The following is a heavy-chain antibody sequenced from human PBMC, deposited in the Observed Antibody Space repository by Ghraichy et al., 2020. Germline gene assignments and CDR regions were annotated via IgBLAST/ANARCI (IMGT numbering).Heavy chain of an antibody. Sequence: GSLRLSCAASGFTFSSYWMTWVRQAPGKGLEWVANIKEDGSEKYYVDSVKGRFTISRDNAKNSLYLQMNSLRAEDTAVYYCARIQLELRKGHFDYWGQGTLVAVSS. V-gene: IGHV3-7*01. D-gene: IGHD1-7*01. CDR1: GFTFSSYW. CDR3: ARIQLELRKGHFDY. J-gene: IGHJ4*02. CDR2: IKEDGSEK.